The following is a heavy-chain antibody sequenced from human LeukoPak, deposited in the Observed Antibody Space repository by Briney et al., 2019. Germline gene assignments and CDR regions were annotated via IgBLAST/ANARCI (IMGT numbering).Heavy chain of an antibody. Sequence: GGSLRLSCAASGFTFSDYYMSWIRQAPGKGLEWISYISSSTTYTNYADSVKGRFTISRDNAKNSLFLQMNSLGAEDTAVYYCARDKSATLGDYDAFDIWGQGTMVTVSS. CDR3: ARDKSATLGDYDAFDI. CDR2: ISSSTTYT. CDR1: GFTFSDYY. V-gene: IGHV3-11*06. D-gene: IGHD4-17*01. J-gene: IGHJ3*02.